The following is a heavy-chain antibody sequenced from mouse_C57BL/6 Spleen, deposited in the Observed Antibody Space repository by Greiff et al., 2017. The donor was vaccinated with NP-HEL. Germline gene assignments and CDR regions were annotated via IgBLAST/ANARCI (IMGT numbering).Heavy chain of an antibody. D-gene: IGHD3-3*01. CDR1: GYTFTSYW. V-gene: IGHV1-69*01. Sequence: QVQLQQPGAELVMPGASVKLSCKASGYTFTSYWMHWVKQRPGQGLEWIGEIDPSDSYTNYNQKFKGKSTLTVDKSSSTAYMQLSSLTSEDSADYYGSYSGSTSEVARGDLDCWGQGTSVTVSS. J-gene: IGHJ4*01. CDR3: SYSGSTSEVARGDLDC. CDR2: IDPSDSYT.